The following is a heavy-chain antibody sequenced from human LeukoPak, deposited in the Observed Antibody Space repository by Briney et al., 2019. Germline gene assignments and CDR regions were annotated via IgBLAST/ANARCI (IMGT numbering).Heavy chain of an antibody. CDR3: ARLGWELGNWDY. V-gene: IGHV3-33*01. Sequence: GGSLRLSCAASGFTFSSYGMHWVRQAPGKGLEWVAVIWYDGSNKYYADYVKGRFTISRDNSKNTLYLQMNSLRAEDTAVYYCARLGWELGNWDYWGQGTLVTVSS. CDR2: IWYDGSNK. J-gene: IGHJ4*02. CDR1: GFTFSSYG. D-gene: IGHD1-26*01.